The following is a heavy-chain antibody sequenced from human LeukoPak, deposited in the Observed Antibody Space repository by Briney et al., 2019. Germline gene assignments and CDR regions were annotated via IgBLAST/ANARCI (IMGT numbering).Heavy chain of an antibody. Sequence: PGASLQISCKGSGYSFTNYWIGWVRQMPGEGLEWMGIIYPGDSDTRYSPSFQGQVTISADKSITTAYLQWSSLKASDTATYYCARRGYCATTTCYRLFDYWGQGTLVTVSS. CDR1: GYSFTNYW. CDR2: IYPGDSDT. J-gene: IGHJ4*02. CDR3: ARRGYCATTTCYRLFDY. V-gene: IGHV5-51*01. D-gene: IGHD2-2*01.